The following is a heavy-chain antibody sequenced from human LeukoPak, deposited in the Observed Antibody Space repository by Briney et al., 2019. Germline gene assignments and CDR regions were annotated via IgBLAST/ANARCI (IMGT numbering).Heavy chain of an antibody. CDR1: GFTFSSYG. V-gene: IGHV3-30*03. J-gene: IGHJ4*02. D-gene: IGHD5-12*01. CDR2: ISKDAKSN. CDR3: AGAYSAYDPFDY. Sequence: GGSLRLSCATSGFTFSSYGMHWVRQVPGKGLEWVAVISKDAKSNYHVDSVKGRFTISRDNAKNTVHLQMNSLRVEDTAIYFCAGAYSAYDPFDYWGQGILVTVSS.